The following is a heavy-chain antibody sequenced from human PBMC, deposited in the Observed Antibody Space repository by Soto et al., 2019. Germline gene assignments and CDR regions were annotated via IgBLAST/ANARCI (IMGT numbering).Heavy chain of an antibody. CDR3: AKATTNGGWFNPFDS. D-gene: IGHD6-19*01. Sequence: GGSLRLSCAAAGFSFVNYAINWVRQAPGKGLEWVSGLSVSGTSTYYADSVKGRLTISRDNSRDTLFLQMNSLTADDTAVYYCAKATTNGGWFNPFDSWGQGALVTVSS. V-gene: IGHV3-23*01. J-gene: IGHJ4*02. CDR1: GFSFVNYA. CDR2: LSVSGTST.